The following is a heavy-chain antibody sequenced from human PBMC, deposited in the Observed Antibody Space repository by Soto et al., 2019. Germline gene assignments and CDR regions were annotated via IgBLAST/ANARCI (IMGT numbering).Heavy chain of an antibody. D-gene: IGHD3-3*01. CDR2: INAGNGNT. J-gene: IGHJ6*02. V-gene: IGHV1-3*01. Sequence: GASVKVSCKASGYTFTSYAMHWVRQAPGQRLEWMGWINAGNGNTKYSQKFQGRVTITRDTSASTAYMELSSLRSEDTAVYYCARDPLTYYDFWSGQTGGKRDYSSGMDAWGQGTTVTVSS. CDR1: GYTFTSYA. CDR3: ARDPLTYYDFWSGQTGGKRDYSSGMDA.